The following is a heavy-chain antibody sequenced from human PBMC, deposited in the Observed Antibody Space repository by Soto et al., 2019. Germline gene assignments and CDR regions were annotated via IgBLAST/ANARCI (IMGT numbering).Heavy chain of an antibody. V-gene: IGHV3-53*04. CDR2: IYSDGTT. J-gene: IGHJ4*02. D-gene: IGHD2-15*01. CDR3: ARDSCSGGSCYWTFDY. Sequence: PGGAPRPSFAAPWFPVRRHYMRWGPPAPRKGLEWVSVIYSDGTTYYADSVKGRFTISRHNSKNTLYLQMNSLRAEDTAVYYCARDSCSGGSCYWTFDYWGQGTLVTVSS. CDR1: WFPVRRHY.